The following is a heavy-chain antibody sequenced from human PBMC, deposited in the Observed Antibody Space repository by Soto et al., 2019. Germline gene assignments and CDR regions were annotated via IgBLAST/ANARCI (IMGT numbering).Heavy chain of an antibody. CDR1: GGSVSGGGSY. D-gene: IGHD6-13*01. CDR3: AGDGYSSSRGFDY. J-gene: IGHJ4*02. CDR2: ISYSGRT. V-gene: IGHV4-31*03. Sequence: QVQLQESGPGLVKPSQTLSLTCTVSGGSVSGGGSYWSWIRQHPGKGLEWIGYISYSGRTNHSPSLNSRVTISVDTSKNQFSLTLSSVTSADTAVYYCAGDGYSSSRGFDYWGQGTLVIVSS.